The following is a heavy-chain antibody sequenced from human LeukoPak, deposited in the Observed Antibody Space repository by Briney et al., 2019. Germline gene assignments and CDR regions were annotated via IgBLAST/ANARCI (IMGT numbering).Heavy chain of an antibody. CDR3: ARVGWFGESPFDY. V-gene: IGHV3-11*01. J-gene: IGHJ4*02. D-gene: IGHD3-10*01. Sequence: GGSLRLSCAASGFTFSDYYMSWIRQAPGKGLEWVSYISSSGSTIYYADSVKGRFTISRDNAKNSLYLQRNSLRAEDTAVYYCARVGWFGESPFDYWGQGTLVTVSS. CDR1: GFTFSDYY. CDR2: ISSSGSTI.